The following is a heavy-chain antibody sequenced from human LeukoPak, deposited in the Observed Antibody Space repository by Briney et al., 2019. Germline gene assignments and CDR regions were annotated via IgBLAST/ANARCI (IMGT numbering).Heavy chain of an antibody. J-gene: IGHJ3*02. Sequence: GGTLRLSCAASGFTFSSYDMQWVRHATGKGLEWVSDIGTAGDTYYPGSVKGRFTISRENAKTSLYLQMNSLRAVDTAVYYCARGPGYGSGSLKLGLDAFDIWGQGTMVTGSS. V-gene: IGHV3-13*01. CDR2: IGTAGDT. D-gene: IGHD3-10*01. CDR1: GFTFSSYD. CDR3: ARGPGYGSGSLKLGLDAFDI.